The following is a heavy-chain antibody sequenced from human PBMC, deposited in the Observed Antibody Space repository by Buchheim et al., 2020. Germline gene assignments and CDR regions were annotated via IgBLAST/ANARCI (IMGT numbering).Heavy chain of an antibody. CDR1: GYTFTTYY. Sequence: QEQLVHSGAEVKKPGASVKVSCKASGYTFTTYYIHWVRQAPGQGLEWMGIINPSGGSTTYAQKFQGRVTMTRDTSISTAYMELSRLRSDDTAVYYCARGVGYYDILTGYYLYYFDYWGQGTL. CDR3: ARGVGYYDILTGYYLYYFDY. D-gene: IGHD3-9*01. V-gene: IGHV1-46*01. CDR2: INPSGGST. J-gene: IGHJ4*02.